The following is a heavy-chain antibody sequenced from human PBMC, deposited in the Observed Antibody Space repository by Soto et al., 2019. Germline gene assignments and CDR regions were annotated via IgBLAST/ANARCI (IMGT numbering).Heavy chain of an antibody. D-gene: IGHD6-19*01. Sequence: PSETLSLTCAVYGGSFSGYYWSWIRQPPGKGLEWIGEINHSGSTNYNPSLKSRVTISVDTSKNQFSLKLSSVTAADTAVYYCARGAGVGQWLVNHGGQGTLVTVSS. CDR1: GGSFSGYY. CDR2: INHSGST. V-gene: IGHV4-34*01. J-gene: IGHJ4*02. CDR3: ARGAGVGQWLVNH.